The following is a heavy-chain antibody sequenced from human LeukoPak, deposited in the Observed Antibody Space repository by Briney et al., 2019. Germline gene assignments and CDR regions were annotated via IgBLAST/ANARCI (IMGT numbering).Heavy chain of an antibody. D-gene: IGHD6-13*01. J-gene: IGHJ4*02. Sequence: SETLSLTCTVSGGSVSSYYWTWIRQPPGKGLEWIGEINHGGSTNYSPSLKSRVTISLDTSKNQFSLKLNSVTAADTAVYYCARGGGPSWFIDSWGQGTLVTVSS. CDR1: GGSVSSYY. CDR3: ARGGGPSWFIDS. CDR2: INHGGST. V-gene: IGHV4-34*01.